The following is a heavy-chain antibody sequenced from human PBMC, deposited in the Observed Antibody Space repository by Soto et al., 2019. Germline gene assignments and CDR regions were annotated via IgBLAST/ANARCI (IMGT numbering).Heavy chain of an antibody. V-gene: IGHV1-2*02. J-gene: IGHJ6*02. CDR2: INPNSGGT. CDR3: ARGLGSGWYSGFDYSDCGMDV. CDR1: GYTLTGYY. D-gene: IGHD6-19*01. Sequence: ASVKVSCKASGYTLTGYYMHWVRKAPGQGLEWMGWINPNSGGTNYAQKFQGRVTMTRDTSISTAYMELSRLRSDDTAVYYCARGLGSGWYSGFDYSDCGMDVWGQGTTVTVSS.